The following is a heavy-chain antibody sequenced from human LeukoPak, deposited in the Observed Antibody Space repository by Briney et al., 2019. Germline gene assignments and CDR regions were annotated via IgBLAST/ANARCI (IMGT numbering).Heavy chain of an antibody. CDR1: GFTFSGYS. D-gene: IGHD2-15*01. J-gene: IGHJ4*02. CDR2: IGSSGAYT. Sequence: GGSLRLSCAASGFTFSGYSMSWVRQAPGKGLEWVSSIGSSGAYTFYADSVKGRFTISRDNSKDTLYLQMNSLRAEDTAVYYCAKDRPSTACSPSDHWGQGTLVTVSS. CDR3: AKDRPSTACSPSDH. V-gene: IGHV3-23*01.